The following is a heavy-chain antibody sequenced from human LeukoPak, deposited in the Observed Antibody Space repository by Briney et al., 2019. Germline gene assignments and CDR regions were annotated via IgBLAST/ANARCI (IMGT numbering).Heavy chain of an antibody. Sequence: PSETLSLTCTVFGGSISSNSYYWGWIRQPPGKGLEWIGSIYYSGGTYYNPSLKSRVTISVDTSKNQFSLKLSSVTAADTAVYYCARHAIVWVAGTKRVYYFDYWGQGTLVTVSS. CDR1: GGSISSNSYY. V-gene: IGHV4-39*01. CDR2: IYYSGGT. CDR3: ARHAIVWVAGTKRVYYFDY. J-gene: IGHJ4*02. D-gene: IGHD2-21*01.